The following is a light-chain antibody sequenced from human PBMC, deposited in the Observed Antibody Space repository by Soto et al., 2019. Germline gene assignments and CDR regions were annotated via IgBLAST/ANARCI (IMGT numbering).Light chain of an antibody. J-gene: IGLJ1*01. Sequence: QSALTQPASVSGSPGLSITISCTGTSSDVGSYNLVSWYQQHPGKAPKLMIYEVSKRPSGVSNRFSGSKSGNTASLTISGLQAEDEADYYCCSYTGSSTYVFGTGTKLTVL. CDR1: SSDVGSYNL. CDR2: EVS. V-gene: IGLV2-23*02. CDR3: CSYTGSSTYV.